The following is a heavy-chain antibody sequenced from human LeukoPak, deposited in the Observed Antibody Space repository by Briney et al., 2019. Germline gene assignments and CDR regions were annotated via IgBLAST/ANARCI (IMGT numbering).Heavy chain of an antibody. CDR1: GYTFTGYY. V-gene: IGHV1-2*02. Sequence: GASVKVSCKASGYTFTGYYMHWVRQAPGQGLEWMGWINPNSGGTNYAQKFQGRVTMTRDTSISTAYMELRSLRSDDTAVYYCAKGTPYDILTGYYPAPIDYWGQGTLVTVSS. D-gene: IGHD3-9*01. CDR3: AKGTPYDILTGYYPAPIDY. CDR2: INPNSGGT. J-gene: IGHJ4*02.